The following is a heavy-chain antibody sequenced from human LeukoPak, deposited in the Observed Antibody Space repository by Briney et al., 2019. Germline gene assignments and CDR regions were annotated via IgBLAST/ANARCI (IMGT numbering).Heavy chain of an antibody. CDR2: INPNSGGT. CDR1: GYTFTGYY. CDR3: ARASGRIAARPGDY. V-gene: IGHV1-2*02. D-gene: IGHD6-6*01. Sequence: APVKVSCKASGYTFTGYYMHWVRQAPGQGLEWMGWINPNSGGTNYAQKFQGRVTMTRDTSISTAYMELSRLRSDDTAVYYCARASGRIAARPGDYWGQGTLVTVSS. J-gene: IGHJ4*02.